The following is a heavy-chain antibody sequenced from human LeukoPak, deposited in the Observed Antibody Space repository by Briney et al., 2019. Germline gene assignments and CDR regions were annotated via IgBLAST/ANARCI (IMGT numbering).Heavy chain of an antibody. CDR1: EFPFSNGW. CDR3: TTDGNFDY. Sequence: PGGSLRLSCVASEFPFSNGWMSWVRQAPGKGLEWVGRIKIKIDGGTTDYAAPVKGRFTISRDDSRNTLYLHMNSLKTEDTGIYYCTTDGNFDYWGQGTLVTVSS. V-gene: IGHV3-15*01. CDR2: IKIKIDGGTT. J-gene: IGHJ4*02.